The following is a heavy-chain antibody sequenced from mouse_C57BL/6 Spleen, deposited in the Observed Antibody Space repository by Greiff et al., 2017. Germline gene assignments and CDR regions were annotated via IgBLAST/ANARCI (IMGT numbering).Heavy chain of an antibody. CDR1: GYTFTSYW. Sequence: VQLQQPGAELVKPGASVKMSCKASGYTFTSYWITWVKQRPGQGLEWIGDIYPGSGSTNYNEKFKSKATLTVDTSSSTAYMQLSSLTSEDSAVYYCARDYYGSSFYYYAMDYWGQGTSVTVSS. V-gene: IGHV1-55*01. J-gene: IGHJ4*01. D-gene: IGHD1-1*01. CDR3: ARDYYGSSFYYYAMDY. CDR2: IYPGSGST.